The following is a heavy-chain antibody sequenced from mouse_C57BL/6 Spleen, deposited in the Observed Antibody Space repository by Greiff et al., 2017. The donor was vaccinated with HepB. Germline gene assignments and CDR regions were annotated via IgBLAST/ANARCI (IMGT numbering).Heavy chain of an antibody. D-gene: IGHD1-1*01. V-gene: IGHV5-17*01. CDR3: ARGVYGSRDWFAY. CDR1: GFTFSDYG. CDR2: ISSGSSTI. J-gene: IGHJ3*01. Sequence: DVMLVESGGGLVKPGGSLKLSCAASGFTFSDYGMHWVRQAPEKGLEWVAYISSGSSTIYYADTVKGRFTISRDNAKNTLFLQMTSLRSEDTAMYYCARGVYGSRDWFAYWGQGTLVTVSA.